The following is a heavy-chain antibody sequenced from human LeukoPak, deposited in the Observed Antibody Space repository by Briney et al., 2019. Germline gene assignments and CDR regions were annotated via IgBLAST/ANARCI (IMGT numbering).Heavy chain of an antibody. Sequence: GGSLRLSCAASGFTFSSYGMHWVRQAPGKGLEWVAFIRYDGSNKYYADSVKGRFTISRDNSKNTLYLQMNSLRAEDTAVHYCARGDCSGDTCYPYYYYYYMDVWGKGTTVTISS. V-gene: IGHV3-30*02. CDR3: ARGDCSGDTCYPYYYYYYMDV. CDR2: IRYDGSNK. D-gene: IGHD2-15*01. J-gene: IGHJ6*03. CDR1: GFTFSSYG.